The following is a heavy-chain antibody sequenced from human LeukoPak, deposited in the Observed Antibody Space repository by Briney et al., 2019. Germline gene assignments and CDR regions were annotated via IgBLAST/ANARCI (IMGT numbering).Heavy chain of an antibody. Sequence: GGSLRLSCAASGFIVNTNYMTWVRQAPGKGLEWVSSISSSSSYIYYADSVKGRFTISRDNAKNSLYLQMNSLRAEDTAVYYCARANDNYYYYYMDVWGKGTTVTISS. CDR2: ISSSSSYI. CDR1: GFIVNTNY. CDR3: ARANDNYYYYYMDV. D-gene: IGHD3-9*01. V-gene: IGHV3-21*01. J-gene: IGHJ6*03.